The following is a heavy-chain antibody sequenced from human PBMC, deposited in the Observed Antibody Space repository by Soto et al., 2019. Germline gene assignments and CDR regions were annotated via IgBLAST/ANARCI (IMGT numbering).Heavy chain of an antibody. V-gene: IGHV3-74*01. CDR2: INSDGSST. Sequence: GGSLRLSCAASGFTFSSYWMHWVRQAPGKGLVWVSRINSDGSSTSYADSVKGRFTISRDNAKNTLHLQMNSLRAGDTALYYCARGDVVVPSAMESNAFDFWGQGTMVTVSS. D-gene: IGHD2-2*01. CDR3: ARGDVVVPSAMESNAFDF. J-gene: IGHJ3*01. CDR1: GFTFSSYW.